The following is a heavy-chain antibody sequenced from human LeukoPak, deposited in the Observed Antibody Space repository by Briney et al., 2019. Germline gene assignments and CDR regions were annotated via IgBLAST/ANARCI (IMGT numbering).Heavy chain of an antibody. CDR2: IYPGDSET. V-gene: IGHV5-51*01. Sequence: GGSLRLSCAASGFTFSTYWIAWVRQKPGKGLEWMGIIYPGDSETKYSPSFQGQVTFSADKSTTTAYLRWSSLKASDTAMYYCARHEWAGGSWYFDLWGRGTLLTVSS. D-gene: IGHD3-16*01. CDR3: ARHEWAGGSWYFDL. J-gene: IGHJ2*01. CDR1: GFTFSTYW.